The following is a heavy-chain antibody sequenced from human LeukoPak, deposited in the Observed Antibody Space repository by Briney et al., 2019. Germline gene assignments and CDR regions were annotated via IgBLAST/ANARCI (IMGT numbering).Heavy chain of an antibody. CDR2: ISSSDTYI. J-gene: IGHJ4*02. Sequence: GGSLRLSCAASGFTFSSYSMNWVRQAPGKGLEWVSSISSSDTYIYHADSVKGRFTISRDNAKNSLYLQMNSLRAEDTAVYYCARDGQRYCSSTSCYTDFDYWGQGTLVTVSS. D-gene: IGHD2-2*02. CDR3: ARDGQRYCSSTSCYTDFDY. V-gene: IGHV3-21*01. CDR1: GFTFSSYS.